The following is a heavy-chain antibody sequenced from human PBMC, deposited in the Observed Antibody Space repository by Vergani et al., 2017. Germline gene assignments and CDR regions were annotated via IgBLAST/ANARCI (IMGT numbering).Heavy chain of an antibody. J-gene: IGHJ6*02. CDR2: ISGSGGST. D-gene: IGHD5-12*01. Sequence: EVQLLESGGDLVQPGGSLRLSCAASGFTFNHYAMNWVRQAPGKGLEWVSGISGSGGSTYYAGSVQGRFTISRDSYKNTLYLQMNSLSAGDTAVYYCAKANPRNSGYDYLYYYHAMDVWGQGTTVTVSS. V-gene: IGHV3-23*01. CDR3: AKANPRNSGYDYLYYYHAMDV. CDR1: GFTFNHYA.